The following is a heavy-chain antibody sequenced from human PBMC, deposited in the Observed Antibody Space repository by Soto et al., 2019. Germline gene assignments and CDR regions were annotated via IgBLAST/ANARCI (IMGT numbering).Heavy chain of an antibody. J-gene: IGHJ4*02. D-gene: IGHD3-16*01. Sequence: GGSLRLSCAASGFTFSSYAMHWVRQAPGKGLEWVAVISYDGSNKYYADSVKGRFTISRDNSKNTLYLQMNSLRAEDTAVYYCASGYLRLGITLVGYWGQGTLVTVSS. CDR3: ASGYLRLGITLVGY. CDR1: GFTFSSYA. CDR2: ISYDGSNK. V-gene: IGHV3-30-3*01.